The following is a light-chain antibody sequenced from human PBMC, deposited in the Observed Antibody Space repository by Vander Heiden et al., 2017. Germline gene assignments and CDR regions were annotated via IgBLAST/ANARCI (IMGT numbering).Light chain of an antibody. CDR3: DSRDSSGRLVV. CDR2: GKN. J-gene: IGLJ2*01. V-gene: IGLV3-19*01. Sequence: SERTQDPAVSVALGQTVSITCKGDTLRSCYASWYQQKPGQAPLLVIYGKNNRPSGVPDRFSASSSGNTASLTITGAQAEDEADDYCDSRDSSGRLVVFGGGTKLTVL. CDR1: TLRSCY.